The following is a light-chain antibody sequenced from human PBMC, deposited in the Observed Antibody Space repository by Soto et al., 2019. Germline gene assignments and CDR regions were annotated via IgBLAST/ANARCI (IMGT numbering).Light chain of an antibody. J-gene: IGKJ1*01. CDR1: QSVSNY. CDR3: QQYGTFRT. V-gene: IGKV3-20*01. Sequence: EIVLTQSPGTLSLSPGERATLSRRASQSVSNYLAWYQQKPGQAPRLLIYGASSRATGIPDRFSGSGSGTDFTLTISRLEPEDFAVYYCQQYGTFRTFGQGTKVEIK. CDR2: GAS.